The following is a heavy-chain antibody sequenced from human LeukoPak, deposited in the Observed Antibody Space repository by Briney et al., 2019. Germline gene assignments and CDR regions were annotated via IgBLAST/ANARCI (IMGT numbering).Heavy chain of an antibody. CDR1: GCSFTSYL. J-gene: IGHJ4*02. CDR2: IYPGDSDT. V-gene: IGHV5-51*01. D-gene: IGHD6-6*01. CDR3: ARRSSIATRLFDF. Sequence: GESLKISCKGSGCSFTSYLIGWVRQMPGKSLEWMGIIYPGDSDTKYSPSFQGQVTISADKSITTTYLQWSSLKASDTAIYYCARRSSIATRLFDFWGQGTLVTVSS.